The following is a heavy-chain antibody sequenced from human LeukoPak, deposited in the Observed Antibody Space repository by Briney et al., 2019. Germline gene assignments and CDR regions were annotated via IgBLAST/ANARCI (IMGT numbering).Heavy chain of an antibody. Sequence: SETLSLTCTVSGGSISSRSYYWGWIRQPPGKGLEWIGSIYNSESTYYNPSLKSRVTISVDTSKNQLSLKVSSVTAADTAVYYCASGEPRYSSRKVVGDNWGQGTLVTVSS. D-gene: IGHD2-15*01. CDR1: GGSISSRSYY. J-gene: IGHJ4*02. CDR3: ASGEPRYSSRKVVGDN. V-gene: IGHV4-39*07. CDR2: IYNSEST.